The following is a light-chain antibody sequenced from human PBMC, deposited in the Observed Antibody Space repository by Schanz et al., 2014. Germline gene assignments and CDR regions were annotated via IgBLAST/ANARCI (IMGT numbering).Light chain of an antibody. CDR3: QQYGSSPPIT. CDR1: QSVSSN. Sequence: EIVMTQSPATLSVSPGERATLSCRASQSVSSNLSWYQQKPGQAPRLLIYGASTRATGIPGSLSGSGSGTEFTLTISSLQPEDFAVYYCQQYGSSPPITFGQGTRLEIK. J-gene: IGKJ5*01. V-gene: IGKV3-15*01. CDR2: GAS.